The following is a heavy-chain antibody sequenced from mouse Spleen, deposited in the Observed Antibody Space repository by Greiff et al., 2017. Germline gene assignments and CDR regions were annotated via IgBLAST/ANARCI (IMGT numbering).Heavy chain of an antibody. V-gene: IGHV1-69*01. Sequence: QVQLQQPGAELVMPGASVKLSCKASGYTFTSYWMHWVKQRPGQGLEWIGEIDPSDSYTNYNQKFKGKATLTVDKSSSTAYMQLSGLTSEDSAVYYCAKYDYADGRFAYWGQGTLVTVSA. CDR2: IDPSDSYT. J-gene: IGHJ3*01. D-gene: IGHD2-4*01. CDR1: GYTFTSYW. CDR3: AKYDYADGRFAY.